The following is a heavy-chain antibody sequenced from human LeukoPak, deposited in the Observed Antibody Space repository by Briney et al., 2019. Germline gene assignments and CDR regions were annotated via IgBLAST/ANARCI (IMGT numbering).Heavy chain of an antibody. Sequence: GGPLRLSCAASGFTFSSYWMSWVRQAPGKGLEWVANIKQDGSERYYVDSVKGRFTISRDNAKNSLYLQMNSLRAEDTAVFYCARIRAANAFDIWGQGTMVTVSS. CDR1: GFTFSSYW. J-gene: IGHJ3*02. V-gene: IGHV3-7*01. CDR3: ARIRAANAFDI. CDR2: IKQDGSER. D-gene: IGHD3-3*02.